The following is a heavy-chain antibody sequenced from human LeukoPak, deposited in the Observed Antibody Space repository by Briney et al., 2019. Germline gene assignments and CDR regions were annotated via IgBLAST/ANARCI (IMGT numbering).Heavy chain of an antibody. V-gene: IGHV3-30*04. Sequence: GGSLRLSCAASGFTFSSYAMHWVRLAPGKGLEWVAVISPDGSNKYYADSVKGRFTISRDNAKNTLYLQMNSLRAEDTAVYYCARAFCSGATCYSMDYWGQGTLVTVSS. J-gene: IGHJ4*02. CDR2: ISPDGSNK. CDR3: ARAFCSGATCYSMDY. CDR1: GFTFSSYA. D-gene: IGHD2-15*01.